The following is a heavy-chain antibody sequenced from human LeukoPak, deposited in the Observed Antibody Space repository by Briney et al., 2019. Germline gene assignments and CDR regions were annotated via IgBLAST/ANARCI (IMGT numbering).Heavy chain of an antibody. CDR3: ARGSHAAGMYYFDY. D-gene: IGHD6-13*01. Sequence: PSETLSLTCAVSGGSISSGGYSWSWIRQPPGKGLEWIGYIYHSGSTYYNPSLKSRVTISVDTSKNQFSLKLSSVTAADTAVYYCARGSHAAGMYYFDYWGQGTLVTVSS. V-gene: IGHV4-30-2*05. CDR1: GGSISSGGYS. J-gene: IGHJ4*02. CDR2: IYHSGST.